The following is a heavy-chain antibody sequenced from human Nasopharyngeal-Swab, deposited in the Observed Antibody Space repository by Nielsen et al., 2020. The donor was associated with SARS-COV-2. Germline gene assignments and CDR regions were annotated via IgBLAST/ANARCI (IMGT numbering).Heavy chain of an antibody. CDR1: GGSFSGYY. J-gene: IGHJ6*03. V-gene: IGHV4-34*01. CDR3: ARGVPKWQWLPKRYYYMDV. Sequence: SQTLSLTCAVYGGSFSGYYWSWIRQPPGKGLEWIGEINHSGSTNYNPSLKSRVTISVDTSKNQFSLKLSSVTAADTAVYYCARGVPKWQWLPKRYYYMDVWGKGTTVTVS. D-gene: IGHD6-19*01. CDR2: INHSGST.